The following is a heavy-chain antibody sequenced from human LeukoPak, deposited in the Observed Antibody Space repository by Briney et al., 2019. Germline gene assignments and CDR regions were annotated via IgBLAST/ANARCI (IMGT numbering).Heavy chain of an antibody. V-gene: IGHV3-30-3*01. CDR3: VRESEYYFDHSASFDY. J-gene: IGHJ4*02. D-gene: IGHD3-22*01. Sequence: GRSLRLSCAASGFTFTAYLIHWVRQAPGRGLEWVAVMSSDGNAMFYADSVKGRFTISRDNSKNTLYLQMNSLRAEDTAVYYCVRESEYYFDHSASFDYWGQGTLVTVSS. CDR1: GFTFTAYL. CDR2: MSSDGNAM.